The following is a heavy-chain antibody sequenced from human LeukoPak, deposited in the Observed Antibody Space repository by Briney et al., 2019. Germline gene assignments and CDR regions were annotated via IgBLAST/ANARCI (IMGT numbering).Heavy chain of an antibody. D-gene: IGHD3-22*01. CDR1: GGSISSYY. CDR2: IYYSGST. J-gene: IGHJ3*02. V-gene: IGHV4-59*08. Sequence: PSETLSLTCTVSGGSISSYYWSWLRQPPGKGLEWIGHIYYSGSTNYNPSLKSRVTISVDTSKNQFSLKLSSVTAADTAVYYCARHSPYYYDSSGYYYVHDAFDIWGQGTMVTVSS. CDR3: ARHSPYYYDSSGYYYVHDAFDI.